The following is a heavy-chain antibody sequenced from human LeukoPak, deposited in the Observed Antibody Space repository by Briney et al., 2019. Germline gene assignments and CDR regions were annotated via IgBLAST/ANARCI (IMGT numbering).Heavy chain of an antibody. V-gene: IGHV1-69*05. CDR1: GVPFNNYA. CDR3: ARVQGRYDSSAYYYG. Sequence: SVKVSFKASGVPFNNYAISWVRQAPGQGLEWMGRIIPIFGTANYAQKFQGRVTITTDESTSTAYTELSSLRSDDTAVYYRARVQGRYDSSAYYYGWGQGALVTVSS. D-gene: IGHD3-22*01. CDR2: IIPIFGTA. J-gene: IGHJ4*02.